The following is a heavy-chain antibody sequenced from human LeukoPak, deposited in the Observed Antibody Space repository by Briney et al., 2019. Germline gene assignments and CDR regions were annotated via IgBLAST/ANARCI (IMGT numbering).Heavy chain of an antibody. V-gene: IGHV3-21*01. CDR1: GFTFSSYS. Sequence: GGSLRLSCAASGFTFSSYSMNWVRQAPGKGLEWVSSISSSSSYIYYADSVKGRFTISRDNAKSSLYLQMNSLRAEDTAVYYCARDISPLFDYWAREPWSPSPQ. J-gene: IGHJ4*02. CDR3: ARDISPLFDY. CDR2: ISSSSSYI.